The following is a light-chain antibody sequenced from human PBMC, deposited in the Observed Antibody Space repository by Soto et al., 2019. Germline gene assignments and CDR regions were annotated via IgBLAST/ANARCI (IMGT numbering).Light chain of an antibody. CDR1: SSDVGSYNY. CDR3: SSYISSSTLYV. CDR2: EVS. Sequence: QSALTQPASVSGSPGQSITISCSETSSDVGSYNYVSWYQQHPGKAPKVMIYEVSNRPSGVSNRFSGSKSDNNTASLTISGLQAEDEADYYCSSYISSSTLYVFGAGTKLTVL. V-gene: IGLV2-14*01. J-gene: IGLJ1*01.